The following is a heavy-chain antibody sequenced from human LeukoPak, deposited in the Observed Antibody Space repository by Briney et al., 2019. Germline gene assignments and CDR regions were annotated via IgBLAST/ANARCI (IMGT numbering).Heavy chain of an antibody. J-gene: IGHJ6*02. CDR3: ARHLDGSGWYGVYYYGMDV. D-gene: IGHD6-19*01. CDR1: GDSITSYY. Sequence: SETLSLTRTVPGDSITSYYWSWIRHPPGKRLEWIWHIYYSRSTNYNPSLTSRVTISVDTSKNQYSLKLSSVTAADTGVYYCARHLDGSGWYGVYYYGMDVWGQGTTVTVSS. V-gene: IGHV4-59*08. CDR2: IYYSRST.